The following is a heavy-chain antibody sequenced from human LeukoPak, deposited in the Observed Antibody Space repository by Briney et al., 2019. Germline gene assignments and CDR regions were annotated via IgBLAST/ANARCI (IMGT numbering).Heavy chain of an antibody. CDR3: ARGGDCYNWDYFDY. CDR2: IYTSGST. Sequence: SDTLSLTCTVSGGSISSGSYYWSWIRQPAGKGLEWIGRIYTSGSTNYNPSLKSRVTISVDTSKNQFSLKLSSVTAADTAVYYSARGGDCYNWDYFDYWGQGTLVTVSS. J-gene: IGHJ4*02. CDR1: GGSISSGSYY. D-gene: IGHD5-24*01. V-gene: IGHV4-61*02.